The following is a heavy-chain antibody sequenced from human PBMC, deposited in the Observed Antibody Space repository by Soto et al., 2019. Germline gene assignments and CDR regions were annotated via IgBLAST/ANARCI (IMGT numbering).Heavy chain of an antibody. CDR3: AKGFEVAGFYFES. Sequence: PGESXRLSCLLSVFTFNNYSIGLVRHAPGKGLEWVSGITASGNSRYYADSVKDRFTVSRDNSRNTLFLQMDSLGVDDTGTYYCAKGFEVAGFYFESWGQGTVVTVYS. CDR1: VFTFNNYS. V-gene: IGHV3-23*05. J-gene: IGHJ4*02. CDR2: ITASGNSR. D-gene: IGHD6-19*01.